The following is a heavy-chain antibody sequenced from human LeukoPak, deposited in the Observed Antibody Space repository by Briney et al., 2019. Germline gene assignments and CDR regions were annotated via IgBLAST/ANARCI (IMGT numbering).Heavy chain of an antibody. J-gene: IGHJ4*02. CDR2: ISSSGSTI. Sequence: GGSLRLSCAASGFTFSSYEMNWVRQAPGKGLEWVSYISSSGSTIYYADSVKGRFTISRDNAKNSLYLQMNSLRAEDTAVYYCARELYDDYAFDYWGQGTLVTVSS. D-gene: IGHD4-17*01. CDR3: ARELYDDYAFDY. CDR1: GFTFSSYE. V-gene: IGHV3-48*03.